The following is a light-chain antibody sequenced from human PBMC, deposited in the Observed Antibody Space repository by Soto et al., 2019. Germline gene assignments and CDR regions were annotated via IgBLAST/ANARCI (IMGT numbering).Light chain of an antibody. CDR2: GAS. Sequence: EIVMTQSPATLSVSPGERATLSCRASQSISSELAWYQQRPGQPPRLLIYGASTRATGVPYRFTGSGSGSVFTLTISALQSEDFAVYYCQQGHNWPLTFGQGTRLEI. V-gene: IGKV3-15*01. CDR3: QQGHNWPLT. CDR1: QSISSE. J-gene: IGKJ2*01.